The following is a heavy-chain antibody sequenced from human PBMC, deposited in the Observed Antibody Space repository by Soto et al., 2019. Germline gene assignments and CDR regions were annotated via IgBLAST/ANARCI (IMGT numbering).Heavy chain of an antibody. CDR1: GFTFTNFA. J-gene: IGHJ4*02. D-gene: IGHD4-17*01. CDR2: ISTYTSNT. Sequence: QVQLVQSGTDVKKPGASVKVSCKTSGFTFTNFAMTWVRQAPGQGLEWMGWISTYTSNTYYAQNFQGRITMTADTSTSIVYMERRSRRPDDTATYYCGRGCPNDYAAGSAWGKGTLVSVSS. V-gene: IGHV1-18*01. CDR3: GRGCPNDYAAGSA.